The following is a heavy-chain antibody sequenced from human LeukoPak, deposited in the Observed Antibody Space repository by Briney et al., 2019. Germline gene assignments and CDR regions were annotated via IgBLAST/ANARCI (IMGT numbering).Heavy chain of an antibody. CDR1: GYTFTSYY. V-gene: IGHV1-46*03. J-gene: IGHJ4*02. D-gene: IGHD5-18*01. CDR3: ASRGYSYQYYFDY. Sequence: ASVKVSCKASGYTFTSYYMHWVRQAPGQGLEWMGIINPSGGSTSYAQKFQGRVTMTRDTSTSTVYMELSSLRSEGTAVYYCASRGYSYQYYFDYWGQGTLVTVSS. CDR2: INPSGGST.